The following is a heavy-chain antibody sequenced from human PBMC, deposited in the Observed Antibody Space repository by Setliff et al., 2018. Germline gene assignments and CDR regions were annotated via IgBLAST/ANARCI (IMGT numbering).Heavy chain of an antibody. D-gene: IGHD2-15*01. Sequence: PSETLSLTCAVSGGSISTDPYFWTWIRQHPVKGLEWIGYISYSGRTSYNPSLYSRITVSLDRSKNQFSLQRTSVTAAETAMYYCARVAYPNGGSCRYFDNWGQGTLVTVSS. V-gene: IGHV4-31*11. CDR2: ISYSGRT. CDR3: ARVAYPNGGSCRYFDN. J-gene: IGHJ4*02. CDR1: GGSISTDPYF.